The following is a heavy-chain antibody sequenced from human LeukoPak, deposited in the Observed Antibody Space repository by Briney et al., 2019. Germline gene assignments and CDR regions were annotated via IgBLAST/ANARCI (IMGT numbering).Heavy chain of an antibody. Sequence: SVKVSCKASGGTFSSYAISWVRQAPGQGLEWMGRIIPIFGSANYAQKFQGRVTITTDESTSTAYMELSSLRSEDTAVYCCAQYYYDSSGYYSGHDYWGQGTLVTVSS. D-gene: IGHD3-22*01. J-gene: IGHJ4*02. CDR2: IIPIFGSA. CDR3: AQYYYDSSGYYSGHDY. V-gene: IGHV1-69*05. CDR1: GGTFSSYA.